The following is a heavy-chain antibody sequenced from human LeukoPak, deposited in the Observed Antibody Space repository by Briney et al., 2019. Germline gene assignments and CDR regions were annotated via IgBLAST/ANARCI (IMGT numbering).Heavy chain of an antibody. D-gene: IGHD5-18*01. V-gene: IGHV4-39*07. Sequence: PSETLSLTCTVSGGSISSSSYYWGWIRQPPGKGLEWIGSIYYSGSTYYNPSLKSRVTISVDTSKNQFSLKLSSVTAADTAVYYCARDWGYSYGWYDYFDYWGQGTLVSVSS. CDR2: IYYSGST. J-gene: IGHJ4*02. CDR3: ARDWGYSYGWYDYFDY. CDR1: GGSISSSSYY.